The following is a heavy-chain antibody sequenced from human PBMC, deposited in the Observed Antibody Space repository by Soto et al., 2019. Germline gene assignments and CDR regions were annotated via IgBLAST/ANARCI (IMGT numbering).Heavy chain of an antibody. J-gene: IGHJ4*02. Sequence: GESLKISCKGSGYSITSYGIGWVRQMPGKGLEWMGIIYPGDSDTRYSPSFQGQVTISADKSISTAYLQWSSLKASDTAMYYCARRSYSSGCVYWGQGTLVTVSS. V-gene: IGHV5-51*01. CDR2: IYPGDSDT. CDR1: GYSITSYG. D-gene: IGHD6-19*01. CDR3: ARRSYSSGCVY.